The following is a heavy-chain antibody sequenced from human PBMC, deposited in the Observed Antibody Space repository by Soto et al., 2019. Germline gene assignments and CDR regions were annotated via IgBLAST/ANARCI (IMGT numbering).Heavy chain of an antibody. V-gene: IGHV3-33*01. D-gene: IGHD4-4*01. J-gene: IGHJ6*02. Sequence: QVQLVESGGGVVQPGRSLRLSCAASGFTFSSYGMHWVRQAPGKGLEWVAVIWYDGSNKYYADSVKGRFTISRDNSKNTLYLQMNSLRAEDTAVYYCARGEYSNYVFDYYYGMDVWGQGTTVTVSS. CDR1: GFTFSSYG. CDR2: IWYDGSNK. CDR3: ARGEYSNYVFDYYYGMDV.